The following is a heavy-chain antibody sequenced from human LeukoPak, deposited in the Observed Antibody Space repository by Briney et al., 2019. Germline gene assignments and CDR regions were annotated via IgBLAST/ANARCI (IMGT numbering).Heavy chain of an antibody. CDR1: GFTFDDYA. CDR2: ISWNSGSI. Sequence: TGGSLRLSCAASGFTFDDYAMHWVRQAPGKGLEWVSGISWNSGSIGYADSVKGRFTISRDNAKNSLYLQMNSLRAEDTALYYCANLGSIAREPDYWGQGTLVTVSS. J-gene: IGHJ4*02. V-gene: IGHV3-9*01. CDR3: ANLGSIAREPDY. D-gene: IGHD6-6*01.